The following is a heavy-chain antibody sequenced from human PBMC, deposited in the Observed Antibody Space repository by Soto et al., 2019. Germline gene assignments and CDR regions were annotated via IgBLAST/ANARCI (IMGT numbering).Heavy chain of an antibody. CDR1: GGSLTDNY. CDR3: ARHLMGLRSAFEI. Sequence: SETLSLTCTVSGGSLTDNYCSWVRQPPGKGLEWIGFIHSSGTTSYNSSLRSRVTISLDTSRHQISLKLNSVTAADTAVYYCARHLMGLRSAFEIWGQGTMVTVSS. J-gene: IGHJ3*02. CDR2: IHSSGTT. D-gene: IGHD5-12*01. V-gene: IGHV4-59*08.